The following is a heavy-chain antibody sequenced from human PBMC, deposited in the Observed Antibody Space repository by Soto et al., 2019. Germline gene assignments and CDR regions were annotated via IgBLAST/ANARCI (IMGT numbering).Heavy chain of an antibody. Sequence: PRGSLSPSCAAAGPSSSGTAMLWASPASRQGLELDCCIRINANSYATAYAASVKGMFTIFIDDSKNTAYLQMSILKTEDTALYYCIRHGAPSPYYYYGMDVWGQGTTVTVSS. CDR3: IRHGAPSPYYYYGMDV. J-gene: IGHJ6*02. D-gene: IGHD3-16*01. V-gene: IGHV3-73*01. CDR2: IRINANSYAT. CDR1: GPSSSGTA.